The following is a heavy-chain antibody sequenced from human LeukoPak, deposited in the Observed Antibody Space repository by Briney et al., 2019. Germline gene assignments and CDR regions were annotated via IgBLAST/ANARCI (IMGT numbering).Heavy chain of an antibody. D-gene: IGHD3-22*01. J-gene: IGHJ4*02. CDR1: GGSISSDY. CDR2: IYYSGST. Sequence: SETLSLTCTVFGGSISSDYWSWIRQPPGKGLEWIGYIYYSGSTNYNPSLKSRVTISVDTSKNQFSLKLSSVTAADTAVYYCARGRYYYEGSGYILVFDYWGQGTLVTVSS. CDR3: ARGRYYYEGSGYILVFDY. V-gene: IGHV4-59*01.